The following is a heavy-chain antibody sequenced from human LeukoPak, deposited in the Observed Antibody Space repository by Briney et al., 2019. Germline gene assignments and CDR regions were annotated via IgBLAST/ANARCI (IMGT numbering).Heavy chain of an antibody. J-gene: IGHJ4*02. CDR3: ARGDSSSWIRSYYFDY. CDR1: GFTFSSYA. CDR2: ISSSGGTI. D-gene: IGHD6-13*01. Sequence: GGSLRLSCAASGFTFSSYAMSWTRQAPGKGLEWVSDISSSGGTIYYADSVKGRFTISRDNAKNSLYLQMNSLRAEDTAVYYCARGDSSSWIRSYYFDYWGRGTLVTVSS. V-gene: IGHV3-11*01.